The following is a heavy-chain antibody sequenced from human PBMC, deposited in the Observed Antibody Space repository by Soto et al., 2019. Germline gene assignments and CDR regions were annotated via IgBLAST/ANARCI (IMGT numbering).Heavy chain of an antibody. CDR2: ISSSSRNI. D-gene: IGHD6-13*01. Sequence: GSLRLSCAASRVTFSSFSMNGFRQAPGKGLEWVSSISSSSRNILYADSAKGRFTISRDNATNSPYLQINSLRAEDPAAQSCVRVAREAAAERYYYGMDVWDQGTTVTVSS. CDR3: VRVAREAAAERYYYGMDV. J-gene: IGHJ6*02. V-gene: IGHV3-21*01. CDR1: RVTFSSFS.